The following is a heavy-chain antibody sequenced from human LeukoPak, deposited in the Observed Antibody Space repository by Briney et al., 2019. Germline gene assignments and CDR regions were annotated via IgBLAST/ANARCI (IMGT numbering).Heavy chain of an antibody. D-gene: IGHD6-13*01. V-gene: IGHV3-23*01. CDR1: GFTFSSYA. CDR2: ISGSGGGSGGST. J-gene: IGHJ4*02. CDR3: AKHRSGIAASGSNY. Sequence: PGGSLRLSCAASGFTFSSYAMSWVRQAPGKGLEWVSVSVISGSGGGSGGSTYYADSVKGRFTISRDDSKNTLYLQMNNLRVEDTAVYYCAKHRSGIAASGSNYWGQGTLVSVSP.